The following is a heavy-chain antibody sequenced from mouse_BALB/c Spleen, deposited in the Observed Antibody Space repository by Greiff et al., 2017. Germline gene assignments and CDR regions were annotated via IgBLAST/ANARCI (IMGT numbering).Heavy chain of an antibody. J-gene: IGHJ4*01. CDR1: GFTFSSFG. CDR3: AREGSPYYYAMDY. CDR2: ISSGSSTI. V-gene: IGHV5-17*02. Sequence: EVQGVESGGGLVQPGGSRKLSCAASGFTFSSFGMHWVRQAPEKGLEWVAYISSGSSTIYYADTVKGRFTISRDNPKNTLFLQMTSLRSEDTAMYYCAREGSPYYYAMDYWGQGTSVTVSS.